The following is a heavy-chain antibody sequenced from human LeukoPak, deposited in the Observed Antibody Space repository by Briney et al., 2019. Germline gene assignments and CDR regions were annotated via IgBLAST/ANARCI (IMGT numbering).Heavy chain of an antibody. Sequence: GGSLRLSCATSGFTFSTYGMTWARQAPGKGLEWVAGISGRGITTAYAESVEGRFTISRDNSKNTLYVQMDSLRVEDTAVYYCAKYDNGFFYYYLDVWGKGTTVTVSS. CDR1: GFTFSTYG. CDR3: AKYDNGFFYYYLDV. J-gene: IGHJ6*03. CDR2: ISGRGITT. V-gene: IGHV3-23*01. D-gene: IGHD3-22*01.